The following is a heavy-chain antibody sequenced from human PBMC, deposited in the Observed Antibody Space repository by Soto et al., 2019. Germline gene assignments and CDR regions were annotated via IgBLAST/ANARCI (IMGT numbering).Heavy chain of an antibody. CDR3: ARSEMTYNWND. Sequence: ASVKVSFKASGYTFTSYAMRWVRQAPGQRLEWMGCINAGNGNTKYSQKFQGRVTITRDTSARAAYMELGSLRAEDTAVYYCARSEMTYNWNDWGQGTRVTVSS. CDR2: INAGNGNT. D-gene: IGHD1-20*01. CDR1: GYTFTSYA. J-gene: IGHJ4*02. V-gene: IGHV1-3*01.